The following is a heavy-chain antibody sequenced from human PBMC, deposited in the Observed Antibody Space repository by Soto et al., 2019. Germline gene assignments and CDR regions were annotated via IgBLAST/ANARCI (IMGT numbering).Heavy chain of an antibody. CDR3: ARGNGYYYDSSGYYFRYYYGMDV. CDR1: GFTFSSYD. D-gene: IGHD3-22*01. J-gene: IGHJ6*02. CDR2: IGTAVDP. V-gene: IGHV3-13*05. Sequence: GGSLRLSCAASGFTFSSYDMHWVRQATGKGLEWVSAIGTAVDPYYPGSVKGRFTISRENAKNSLYLQMNSLRAGDTAVYYCARGNGYYYDSSGYYFRYYYGMDVWGQGTRVTVSS.